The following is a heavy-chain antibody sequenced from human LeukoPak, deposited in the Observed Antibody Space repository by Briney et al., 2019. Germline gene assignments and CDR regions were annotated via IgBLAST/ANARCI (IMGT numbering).Heavy chain of an antibody. J-gene: IGHJ5*02. D-gene: IGHD3-3*01. CDR3: ARGYYDFWSGYYSKNWFDP. V-gene: IGHV1-69*04. CDR1: GGTFSSYA. CDR2: IIPILGIA. Sequence: ASVKVSCKASGGTFSSYAISWVRQAPGQGLEWMGRIIPILGIANYAQKFQGRVTMTRNTSISTAYMELSSLRSEDTAVYYCARGYYDFWSGYYSKNWFDPWGQGTLVTVSS.